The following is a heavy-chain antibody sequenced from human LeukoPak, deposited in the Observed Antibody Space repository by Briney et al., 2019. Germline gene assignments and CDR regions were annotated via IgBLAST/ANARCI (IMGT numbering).Heavy chain of an antibody. CDR1: GFTFDDYA. V-gene: IGHV3-9*01. CDR2: ISWNSGSI. D-gene: IGHD2-21*01. Sequence: PGRSLRLSCAASGFTFDDYAMHWVRQAPGKGLEWVSGISWNSGSIGYADSVKGRFTISRDNAKNSLYLQMNSLRAEDTAVYYCARGGASSIPFDYWGQGTLVTVSS. J-gene: IGHJ4*02. CDR3: ARGGASSIPFDY.